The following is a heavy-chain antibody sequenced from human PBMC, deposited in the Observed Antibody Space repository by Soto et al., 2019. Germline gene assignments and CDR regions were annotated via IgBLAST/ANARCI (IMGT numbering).Heavy chain of an antibody. CDR1: GGTFSSYA. V-gene: IGHV1-69*13. J-gene: IGHJ6*02. D-gene: IGHD3-10*01. CDR2: IIPIFGTA. CDR3: ARDDPIWFGELLNYYYYGMDV. Sequence: EASVKVSCKASGGTFSSYAISWVRQAPGQGLAWMGGIIPIFGTANYAQKFQGRVTITADESTSTAYMELSSLRSEDTAVYYCARDDPIWFGELLNYYYYGMDVWGQGTTVTV.